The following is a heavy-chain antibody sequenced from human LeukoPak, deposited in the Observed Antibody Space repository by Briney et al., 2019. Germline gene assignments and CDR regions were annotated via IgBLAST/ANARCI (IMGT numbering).Heavy chain of an antibody. CDR3: GKRDSASDY. D-gene: IGHD1-26*01. Sequence: GSLRLSCVASGFIFSSYGMHWVRQAPGKGLEWVAFTRSDGSDKYYTGSVKGRFTISRDNSKNTLYLQMNSLRAEDTAVYYCGKRDSASDYWGQGTLVTVSS. CDR2: TRSDGSDK. CDR1: GFIFSSYG. J-gene: IGHJ4*02. V-gene: IGHV3-30*02.